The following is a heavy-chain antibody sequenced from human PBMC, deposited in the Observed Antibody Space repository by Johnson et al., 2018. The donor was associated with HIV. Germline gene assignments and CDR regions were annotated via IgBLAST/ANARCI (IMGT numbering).Heavy chain of an antibody. D-gene: IGHD4-17*01. CDR1: GFTFSSYT. CDR3: ARGRNTVTTGRPSAFDI. V-gene: IGHV3-30-3*01. Sequence: QVQLVESGGGVVQPGRSLRLSCVASGFTFSSYTMHWVRQAPGKGLEWVAVISYDGSNKYYADSVKGRFTISRDNSKNTLYLQMNSLRAEDTAVYYCARGRNTVTTGRPSAFDIWGQGTMVTGSS. J-gene: IGHJ3*02. CDR2: ISYDGSNK.